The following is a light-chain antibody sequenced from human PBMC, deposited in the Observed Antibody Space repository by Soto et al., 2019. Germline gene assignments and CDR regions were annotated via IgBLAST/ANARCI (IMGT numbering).Light chain of an antibody. J-gene: IGKJ5*01. CDR2: GAS. CDR1: QTFSNN. Sequence: EIVLTQAPGTLSLSPGERATLSCSASQTFSNNYLAWYQQKPGQAPRRLIYGASNRATGIPDRFSGSGSGTEFTLTISSLQSEDFAVYYCQQYYNWPPITFGQGTRLEIK. V-gene: IGKV3D-15*01. CDR3: QQYYNWPPIT.